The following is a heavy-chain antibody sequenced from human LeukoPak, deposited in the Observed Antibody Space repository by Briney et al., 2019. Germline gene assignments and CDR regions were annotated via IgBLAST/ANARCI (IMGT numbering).Heavy chain of an antibody. CDR2: IYYSGST. CDR1: GGSISSSSYY. CDR3: ARSEITVYGDWNPYNPFDY. Sequence: SETLSLTCTVSGGSISSSSYYWGWIRQPPGKGLEWIGSIYYSGSTYYNPSLKSRVTISVDTSKNQFSLKLSSVTAADTAVYYCARSEITVYGDWNPYNPFDYWGQGTLVTVSS. V-gene: IGHV4-39*07. D-gene: IGHD4-17*01. J-gene: IGHJ4*02.